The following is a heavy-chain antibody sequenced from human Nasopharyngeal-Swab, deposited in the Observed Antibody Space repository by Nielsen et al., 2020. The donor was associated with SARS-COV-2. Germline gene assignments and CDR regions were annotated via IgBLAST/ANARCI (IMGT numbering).Heavy chain of an antibody. J-gene: IGHJ6*02. D-gene: IGHD3-3*01. CDR2: IYSGGST. CDR3: ARDQGHYDFWSGYPGGMDV. Sequence: WIRQPPGKGLEWVSVIYSGGSTYYADSVKGRFTISRDNSKNTLYLQMNSLRAEDTAVYYCARDQGHYDFWSGYPGGMDVWGQGTTVTVSS. V-gene: IGHV3-53*01.